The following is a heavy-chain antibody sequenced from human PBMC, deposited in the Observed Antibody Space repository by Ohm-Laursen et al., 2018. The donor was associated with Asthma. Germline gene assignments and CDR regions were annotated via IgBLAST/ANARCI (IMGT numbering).Heavy chain of an antibody. V-gene: IGHV3-7*03. CDR1: GFTFNTYW. Sequence: SLRLSCAASGFTFNTYWMSWVRQAPGKGLEWVANINQDGSQKYYVDSVKGRFTISRDNSKNTLYLQMNSLRAEDTAVYYCASCGGDCFYFDYWGQGTLVTVSS. CDR2: INQDGSQK. D-gene: IGHD2-21*02. CDR3: ASCGGDCFYFDY. J-gene: IGHJ4*02.